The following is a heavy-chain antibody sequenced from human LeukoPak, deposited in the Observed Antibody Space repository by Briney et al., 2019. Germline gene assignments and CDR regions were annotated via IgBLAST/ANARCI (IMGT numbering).Heavy chain of an antibody. D-gene: IGHD2-2*01. CDR1: GIILNSYC. V-gene: IGHV3-30*02. CDR2: IRYCGSKK. Sequence: GSLRLFCSASGIILNSYCIHWVRQASSKGLEGVTFIRYCGSKKKYADSVRGRFSISREISKNTLYLEMNNLRGEDTAVLYCGKGLGFCSGTDCYERPRDHWGQGTLVTVSS. CDR3: GKGLGFCSGTDCYERPRDH. J-gene: IGHJ4*02.